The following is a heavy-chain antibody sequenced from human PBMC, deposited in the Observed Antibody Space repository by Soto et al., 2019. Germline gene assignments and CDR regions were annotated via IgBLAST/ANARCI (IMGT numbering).Heavy chain of an antibody. V-gene: IGHV1-18*01. Sequence: QVQLVQSGAEVKKPGASVKVSCKASGYTFTSYSITWVRQAPGQGLEWMGWISAHNGNTKYAQKLQGRVTMTTDTSTSTAYMEVRSLRSDDTAVYYCARDTAMALPDAWGQETLVTVSS. D-gene: IGHD5-18*01. J-gene: IGHJ4*02. CDR2: ISAHNGNT. CDR3: ARDTAMALPDA. CDR1: GYTFTSYS.